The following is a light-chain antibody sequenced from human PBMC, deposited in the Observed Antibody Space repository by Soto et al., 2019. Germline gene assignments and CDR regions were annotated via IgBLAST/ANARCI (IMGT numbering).Light chain of an antibody. J-gene: IGKJ2*01. CDR1: RSVSGN. V-gene: IGKV3-15*01. CDR2: RAS. Sequence: EIVMTQSPATLSVSPGERATLSCRASRSVSGNLAWYQQRPDQAPRLLIYRASTRATGVPAKFSGSGSGTEFTLTISSLQSEDFAIYYCQQYNDWPPTYTFGQGTKLEI. CDR3: QQYNDWPPTYT.